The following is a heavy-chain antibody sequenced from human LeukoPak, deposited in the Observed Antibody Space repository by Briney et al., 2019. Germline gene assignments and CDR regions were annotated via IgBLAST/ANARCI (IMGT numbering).Heavy chain of an antibody. CDR2: ISGSAGST. V-gene: IGHV3-23*01. CDR3: ARDNDSRDPPHFDY. CDR1: GFTFSTYA. J-gene: IGHJ4*02. D-gene: IGHD3-16*01. Sequence: GGSLRLSCAASGFTFSTYAMSWVRLAPGKGLEWVSAISGSAGSTYYADSVKGRFTISRDNSKNTLYVQMNSLRAEDTAVYYCARDNDSRDPPHFDYWGQGTLVTVSS.